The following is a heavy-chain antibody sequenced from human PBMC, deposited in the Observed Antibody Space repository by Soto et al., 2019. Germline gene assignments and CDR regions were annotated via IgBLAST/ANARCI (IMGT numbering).Heavy chain of an antibody. CDR2: IIPIFGTA. CDR3: ARAGNSSAYYDYYCMDV. V-gene: IGHV1-69*12. CDR1: GGTFSSYA. D-gene: IGHD6-25*01. J-gene: IGHJ6*02. Sequence: QVQLVQSGAAVKKPGSSVKVSCKASGGTFSSYAISWVRQAPGQGLEWMGGIIPIFGTANYAQKFQGRVTITADESTSTADVELSCLGSEDRAVYYCARAGNSSAYYDYYCMDVWGHGTTVTVSS.